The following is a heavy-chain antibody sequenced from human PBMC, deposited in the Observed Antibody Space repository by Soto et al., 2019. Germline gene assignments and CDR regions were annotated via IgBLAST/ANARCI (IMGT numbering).Heavy chain of an antibody. Sequence: QVQLQESGPGLVKPSQTLSLTCTVSGSINSGDLYWTWVRQPPGKGLEWIGYIYSSGTTYYNPSLKSRLTISRDTSKNQFSLELRSVTAADTAVYYCARTLYGGIDYWGQGTLVTVS. CDR2: IYSSGTT. D-gene: IGHD4-17*01. V-gene: IGHV4-30-4*01. J-gene: IGHJ4*02. CDR3: ARTLYGGIDY. CDR1: GSINSGDLY.